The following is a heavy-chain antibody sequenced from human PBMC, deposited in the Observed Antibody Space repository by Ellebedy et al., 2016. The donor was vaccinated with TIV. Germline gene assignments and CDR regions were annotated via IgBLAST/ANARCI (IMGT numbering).Heavy chain of an antibody. CDR1: GFTVSSNY. CDR3: TTHTPDSLDSSSWFIDFQH. J-gene: IGHJ1*01. V-gene: IGHV3-15*01. D-gene: IGHD6-13*01. CDR2: IKSKTDGGTT. Sequence: GESLKISCAASGFTVSSNYMSWVRQAPGKGLEWVGRIKSKTDGGTTDYAAPVKGRFTISRDDSKNTLYLQMNSLKTEDTAVYYCTTHTPDSLDSSSWFIDFQHWGQGTLVTVSS.